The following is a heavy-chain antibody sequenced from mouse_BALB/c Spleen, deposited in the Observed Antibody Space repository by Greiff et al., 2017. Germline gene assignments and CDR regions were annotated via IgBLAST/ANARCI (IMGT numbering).Heavy chain of an antibody. CDR3: TVRQDYAMDY. Sequence: QVQLQQPGAELVRPGASVKLSCKASGYTFTSYWINWVKQRPGQGLEWIGNIYPSDSYTNYNQKFKDKATLTVDKSSSTAYMQLSSPTSEDSAVYYCTVRQDYAMDYWGQGTSVTVSS. CDR2: IYPSDSYT. V-gene: IGHV1-69*02. CDR1: GYTFTSYW. D-gene: IGHD2-14*01. J-gene: IGHJ4*01.